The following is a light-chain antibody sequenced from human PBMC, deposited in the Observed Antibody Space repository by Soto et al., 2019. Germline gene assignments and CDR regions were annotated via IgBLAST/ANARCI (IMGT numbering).Light chain of an antibody. CDR1: RSDVGGYNY. CDR3: SSYTSTSAVV. Sequence: QSALTQPASVSGSPGQSITISCTGTRSDVGGYNYVSWYQQHPGKAPKLMIYDVSNRPSGVSNRFSGSKSDNTASLAISGLQAEDEADYYCSSYTSTSAVVFGGGTKVTVL. J-gene: IGLJ2*01. CDR2: DVS. V-gene: IGLV2-14*01.